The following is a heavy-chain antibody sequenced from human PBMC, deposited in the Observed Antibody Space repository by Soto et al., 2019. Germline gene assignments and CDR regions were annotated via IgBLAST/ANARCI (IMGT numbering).Heavy chain of an antibody. V-gene: IGHV4-31*03. D-gene: IGHD3-10*01. CDR2: IYYSGST. CDR3: ARGGEKRGLIDY. J-gene: IGHJ4*02. CDR1: GGSISSGGYY. Sequence: QVQLQESGPGLVKPSQTLSLTCTVSGGSISSGGYYWSWIRQHPGKGLEWIGYIYYSGSTYYNPSLKSRVTISVDTSKTQFSLKLSSVTAADTAVYYCARGGEKRGLIDYWGQGTLVTVSS.